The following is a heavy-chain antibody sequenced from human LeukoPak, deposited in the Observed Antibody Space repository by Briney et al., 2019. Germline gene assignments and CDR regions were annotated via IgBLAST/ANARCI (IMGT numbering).Heavy chain of an antibody. CDR3: AKDRVAATSLYGMDV. CDR1: GFTFSSYA. D-gene: IGHD2-15*01. V-gene: IGHV3-30-3*01. CDR2: ISYDGSNK. J-gene: IGHJ6*02. Sequence: PGRSLRLSCAASGFTFSSYAMHWVRQAPGKGLEWVAVISYDGSNKYYADSVKGRFTISRDNSKSTLYLQMNSLRAEDTAVYYCAKDRVAATSLYGMDVWGQGTTVTVSS.